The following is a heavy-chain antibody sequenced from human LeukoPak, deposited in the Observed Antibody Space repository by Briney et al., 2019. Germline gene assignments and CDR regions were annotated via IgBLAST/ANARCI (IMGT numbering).Heavy chain of an antibody. D-gene: IGHD3-22*01. Sequence: ASVKVSCKASSYTFTNYGISWVRQAPGQGLEWMGWISAYNGNTNYAQKLQGRVTMTTDTSTSTAYMELRSLRSDDTAVYYCARVFDSSGYYYFDYWGQGTLVTVSS. CDR1: SYTFTNYG. CDR2: ISAYNGNT. CDR3: ARVFDSSGYYYFDY. V-gene: IGHV1-18*01. J-gene: IGHJ4*02.